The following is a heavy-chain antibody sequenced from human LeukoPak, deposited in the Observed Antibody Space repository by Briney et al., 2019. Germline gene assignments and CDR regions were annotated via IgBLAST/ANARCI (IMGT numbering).Heavy chain of an antibody. CDR2: MNPNSGNT. CDR1: TYTFTRYG. CDR3: ARSWGRIDYYYYMDV. Sequence: ASVKVSCKASTYTFTRYGINWVRQATGQGLEWMGWMNPNSGNTGYAQKFQGRVTITRNTSISTAYMELSSLRSEDTAVYYCARSWGRIDYYYYMDVWGKGTTVTVSS. V-gene: IGHV1-8*03. D-gene: IGHD3-16*01. J-gene: IGHJ6*03.